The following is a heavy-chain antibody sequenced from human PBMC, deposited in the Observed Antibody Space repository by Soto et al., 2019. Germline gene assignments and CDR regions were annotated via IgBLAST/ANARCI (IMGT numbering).Heavy chain of an antibody. Sequence: QLQLVQSGPEVKKPGTSVKVSCKAYGFTFPNSALQWVQQARGQRLECIGWIVVGSGNTNYTQKFQDRVNITRDMSHSTAYTELSSLRSEDTAVYYGAAGWLRFWELFPQPDYGMDVWGQGTTVTVSS. D-gene: IGHD3-3*01. CDR1: GFTFPNSA. J-gene: IGHJ6*02. CDR3: AAGWLRFWELFPQPDYGMDV. V-gene: IGHV1-58*01. CDR2: IVVGSGNT.